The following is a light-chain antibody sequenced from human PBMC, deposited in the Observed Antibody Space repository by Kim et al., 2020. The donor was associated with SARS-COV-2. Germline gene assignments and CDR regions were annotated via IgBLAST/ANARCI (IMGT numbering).Light chain of an antibody. CDR2: QDS. V-gene: IGLV3-1*01. CDR3: QAWDSSTYVV. Sequence: VSPGQTASITCSGDKLGDKYACWYQLKPGQSPVLVIYQDSKRPSGIPERFSGSNSGNTATLTISGTQAMDEADYYCQAWDSSTYVVFGGGTQLTVL. J-gene: IGLJ2*01. CDR1: KLGDKY.